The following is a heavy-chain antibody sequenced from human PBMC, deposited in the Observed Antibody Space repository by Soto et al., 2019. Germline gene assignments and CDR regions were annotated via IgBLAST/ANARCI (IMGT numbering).Heavy chain of an antibody. V-gene: IGHV1-8*01. D-gene: IGHD2-2*01. CDR2: MNPNSGNT. CDR3: ARSVVPDAYYYYYGMDV. CDR1: GYTFTSYD. Sequence: ASVKVSCKASGYTFTSYDINWVRQATGQGLEWMGWMNPNSGNTGYAQKFQGRVTMTRNTSISTAYMELSSLRSEDTAVYYCARSVVPDAYYYYYGMDVWGQGTKVTVSS. J-gene: IGHJ6*02.